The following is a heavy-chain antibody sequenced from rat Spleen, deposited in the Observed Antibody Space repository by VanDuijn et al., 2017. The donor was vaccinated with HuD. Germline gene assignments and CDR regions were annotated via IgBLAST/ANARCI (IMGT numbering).Heavy chain of an antibody. CDR1: GFTFSSFP. D-gene: IGHD1-1*01. J-gene: IGHJ3*01. V-gene: IGHV5-46*01. Sequence: EVQLVESGGGLVQPGRSMKLSCAASGFTFSSFPMAWVRQAPTKGLEWVATISNSGGSTYYRDSVKGRFTISRDNAKSTLYLQMDSLRSEDTATYYCATVLQGHGFAYWGQGTLVTVSS. CDR3: ATVLQGHGFAY. CDR2: ISNSGGST.